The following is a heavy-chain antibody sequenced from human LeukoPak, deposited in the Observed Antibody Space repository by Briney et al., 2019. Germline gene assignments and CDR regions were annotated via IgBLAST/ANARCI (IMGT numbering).Heavy chain of an antibody. J-gene: IGHJ4*02. CDR2: ISSSSKTI. Sequence: GGSLRLSCAASGFTFSSYSMNWVRQAPGKGLEWVSYISSSSKTIYYADSVKGRFTISRDNAKNSLYLQMNSLRAEDTAVYYCAKVLSVTTPSFDYWGQGTLVTVSS. CDR1: GFTFSSYS. CDR3: AKVLSVTTPSFDY. D-gene: IGHD4-17*01. V-gene: IGHV3-48*01.